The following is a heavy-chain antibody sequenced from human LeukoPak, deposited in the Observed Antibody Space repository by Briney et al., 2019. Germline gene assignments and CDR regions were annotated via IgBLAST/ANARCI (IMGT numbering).Heavy chain of an antibody. Sequence: PGRSLRLSCTASGFTFGDYAMSWFRQAPGKGLEWVGFIRSKAYGGTTEYAASVKGRFTISRDDSKSIAYLQMNSLKTEDTAVYYCTTLYSSSWYYYYYMDVWGKGTTVTVSS. D-gene: IGHD6-13*01. V-gene: IGHV3-49*03. CDR3: TTLYSSSWYYYYYMDV. J-gene: IGHJ6*03. CDR2: IRSKAYGGTT. CDR1: GFTFGDYA.